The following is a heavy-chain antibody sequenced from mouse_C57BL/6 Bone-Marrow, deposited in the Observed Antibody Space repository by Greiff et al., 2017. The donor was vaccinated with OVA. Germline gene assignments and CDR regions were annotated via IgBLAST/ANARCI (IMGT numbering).Heavy chain of an antibody. V-gene: IGHV5-17*01. Sequence: EVKLVESGGGLVKPGGSLKLSCAASGFTFSDYGMHWVRQAPEKGLEWVAYISSGSSTIYYADTVKGRFTISRDNAKNTLFLQMTSLRSEDTAMYYCARGDGYYVGWFAYWGQGTLVTVSA. CDR2: ISSGSSTI. CDR1: GFTFSDYG. CDR3: ARGDGYYVGWFAY. J-gene: IGHJ3*01. D-gene: IGHD2-3*01.